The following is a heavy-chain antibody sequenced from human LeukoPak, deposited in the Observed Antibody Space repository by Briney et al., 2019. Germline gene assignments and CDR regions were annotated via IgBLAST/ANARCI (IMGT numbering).Heavy chain of an antibody. CDR2: IYYSGST. V-gene: IGHV4-39*01. Sequence: SETLSLTCTVSGGSLSSSSYYWGWIRQPPGKGLEWIGSIYYSGSTYYNPSLKSRVTISVDTSKNQFSLKLSSVTAADTAVYYCARLSGGGETGYSSSWYSYYYMDVWGKGTTVTISS. CDR1: GGSLSSSSYY. D-gene: IGHD6-13*01. CDR3: ARLSGGGETGYSSSWYSYYYMDV. J-gene: IGHJ6*03.